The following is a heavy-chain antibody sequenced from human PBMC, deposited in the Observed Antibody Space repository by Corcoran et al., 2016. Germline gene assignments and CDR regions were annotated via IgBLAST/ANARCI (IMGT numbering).Heavy chain of an antibody. CDR3: GRLSSDWLDY. V-gene: IGHV3-48*04. CDR1: GFTFSSYS. CDR2: ISSSSSTI. Sequence: EVQLVESGGGLVQPGGSLRLSCAASGFTFSSYSMNWVRQAPGKGLEWVSYISSSSSTIYYADSVKGRFTISRDNAKNSLYLQMNSLRAEEMAVYYCGRLSSDWLDYWGQGTLVTVSS. D-gene: IGHD6-19*01. J-gene: IGHJ4*02.